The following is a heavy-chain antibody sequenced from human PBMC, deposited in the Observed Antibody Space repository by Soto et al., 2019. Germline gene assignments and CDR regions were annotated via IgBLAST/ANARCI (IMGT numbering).Heavy chain of an antibody. V-gene: IGHV4-61*01. Sequence: PSETLSLTCTVSGGSVSSGSYYWSWIRQPPGKGLEWIGYIYYSGSTNYNPSLKSRVTISVDTSKNQFSLKLSSVTAADTAVYYCARASVGPPGGGSWIMPFDFWGQGTRVTVSS. D-gene: IGHD2-15*01. CDR2: IYYSGST. CDR1: GGSVSSGSYY. J-gene: IGHJ4*02. CDR3: ARASVGPPGGGSWIMPFDF.